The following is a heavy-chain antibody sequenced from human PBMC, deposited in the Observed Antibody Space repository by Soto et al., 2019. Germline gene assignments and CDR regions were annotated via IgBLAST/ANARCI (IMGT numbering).Heavy chain of an antibody. CDR3: ARDEAARPGWFDS. J-gene: IGHJ5*01. CDR2: TSRSSSYK. Sequence: GWSLRLSCTASGFTFESYSMNWVRQAPGKGLEWVSSTSRSSSYKYYAGSVKGRFTISRDNAKNSLYLQMDSLRVEDTAIYYCARDEAARPGWFDSWGQGSLVTVSS. CDR1: GFTFESYS. D-gene: IGHD6-6*01. V-gene: IGHV3-21*01.